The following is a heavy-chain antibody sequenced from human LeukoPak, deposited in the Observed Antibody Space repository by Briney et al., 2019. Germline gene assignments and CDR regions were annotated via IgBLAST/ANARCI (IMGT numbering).Heavy chain of an antibody. CDR1: GFIFSGSW. D-gene: IGHD2-15*01. CDR2: IKKDGSEK. V-gene: IGHV3-7*03. CDR3: TTDTWYSAGH. Sequence: PGGSLRLSCTASGFIFSGSWMAWIRQAPGKGLEWVAIIKKDGSEKYYVDSMKGRFTISRDNAKNPLFLQMNSLRAEDTAIYYCTTDTWYSAGHWGQGTLVTVSS. J-gene: IGHJ4*02.